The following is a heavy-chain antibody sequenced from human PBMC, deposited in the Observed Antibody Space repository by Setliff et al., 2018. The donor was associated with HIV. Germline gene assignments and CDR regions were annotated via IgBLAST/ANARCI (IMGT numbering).Heavy chain of an antibody. V-gene: IGHV1-3*03. D-gene: IGHD3-3*01. CDR3: ARGPLFGNQHYPYHYMDV. CDR2: INTANGNT. CDR1: GYTFSTYG. J-gene: IGHJ6*03. Sequence: GASVKVSCKASGYTFSTYGIHWMRQAPGQRPEYMGWINTANGNTKYSQDLLGRVSITMDTSASTSYMELSSLRSQDMAVYYCARGPLFGNQHYPYHYMDVWGKGTTVTVSS.